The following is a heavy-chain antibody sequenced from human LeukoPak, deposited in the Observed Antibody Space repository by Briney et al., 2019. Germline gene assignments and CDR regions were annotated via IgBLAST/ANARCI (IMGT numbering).Heavy chain of an antibody. J-gene: IGHJ4*02. CDR1: GFTFGDYA. D-gene: IGHD2-2*01. Sequence: PSGGSLRLSCTASGFTFGDYAMSWVRQAPGKGLEWVGFIRSKAYGGTTEYAASVKGRFTISRDDSKSIAYLQMNSLKTEDTAVYYCTREPPYCSSTSCYADYWGQGTLVTVSS. CDR3: TREPPYCSSTSCYADY. CDR2: IRSKAYGGTT. V-gene: IGHV3-49*04.